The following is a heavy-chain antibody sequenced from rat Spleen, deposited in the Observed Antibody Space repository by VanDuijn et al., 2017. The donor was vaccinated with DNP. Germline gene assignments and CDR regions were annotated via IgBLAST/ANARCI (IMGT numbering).Heavy chain of an antibody. V-gene: IGHV1-43*01. Sequence: QVQLQQSGAELAKPGSPVKISCKAPGYTFTSYYIDWIKQTTGQGLEYIGYINMGSGGTNYNEKFKGKATLTVDKSSSTAFMQLSSLTPDDSAVYYCARWNNNCWSFDFWGPGTMVTVSS. D-gene: IGHD1-10*01. J-gene: IGHJ1*01. CDR3: ARWNNNCWSFDF. CDR2: INMGSGGT. CDR1: GYTFTSYY.